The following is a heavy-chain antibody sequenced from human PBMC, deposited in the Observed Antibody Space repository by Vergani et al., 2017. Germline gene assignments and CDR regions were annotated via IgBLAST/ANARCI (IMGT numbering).Heavy chain of an antibody. CDR1: GFTFSSYE. J-gene: IGHJ6*02. CDR3: ARDVRSSWYTYYYGMDV. D-gene: IGHD6-13*01. CDR2: ISSSGSTI. Sequence: EVQLVESGGGLVQPGGSLRLSCAASGFTFSSYEMNWVRQAPGKGLEWVSYISSSGSTIYYADSVKGRFTISRDNAKNSLYLQMNSLRAEDTAVYYCARDVRSSWYTYYYGMDVWGQGTTVTVSS. V-gene: IGHV3-48*03.